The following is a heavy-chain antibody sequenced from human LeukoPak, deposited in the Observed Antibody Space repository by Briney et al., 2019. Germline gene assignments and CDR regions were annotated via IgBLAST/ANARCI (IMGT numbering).Heavy chain of an antibody. CDR2: ISGTGGRT. D-gene: IGHD3-22*01. CDR3: ARDVPYYYDSSGYYSPFDC. V-gene: IGHV3-23*01. CDR1: GFTFSTYA. Sequence: PGGSLRLSCAASGFTFSTYAMSWVRQAPGKGLEWVSDISGTGGRTYYADSVKGRFTISRDNSKNTVDLLMNGLRAEDTAIYYCARDVPYYYDSSGYYSPFDCWGQGTLVTVSS. J-gene: IGHJ4*02.